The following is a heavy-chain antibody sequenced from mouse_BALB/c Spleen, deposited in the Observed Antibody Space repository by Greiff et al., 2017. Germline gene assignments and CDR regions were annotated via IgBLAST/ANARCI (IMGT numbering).Heavy chain of an antibody. CDR1: GFTFNTNA. D-gene: IGHD2-4*01. CDR2: IRSKSNNYAT. J-gene: IGHJ2*01. CDR3: VRERGLYYDYFFDY. Sequence: EVKLVETGGGLVQPKGSLKLSCAASGFTFNTNAMNWVRQAPGKGLEWVARIRSKSNNYATYYADSVKDRFTISRDDSQSMLYLQMNNLKTEDTAMYYCVRERGLYYDYFFDYWGQGTTLTVSS. V-gene: IGHV10S3*01.